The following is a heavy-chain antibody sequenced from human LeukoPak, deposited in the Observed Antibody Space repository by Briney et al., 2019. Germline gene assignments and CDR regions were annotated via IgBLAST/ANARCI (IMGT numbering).Heavy chain of an antibody. CDR2: IYYRGST. D-gene: IGHD1-1*01. CDR3: ARHGNGAFDI. Sequence: PSETLSLTCTVSGGSISSYYWSWIRQPPGKGLEWIGFIYYRGSTNYSPSLKIRVTISVDTYKNQFSLKLTSVTAADTAVYYCARHGNGAFDIWGQGTMVTVSS. J-gene: IGHJ3*02. V-gene: IGHV4-59*08. CDR1: GGSISSYY.